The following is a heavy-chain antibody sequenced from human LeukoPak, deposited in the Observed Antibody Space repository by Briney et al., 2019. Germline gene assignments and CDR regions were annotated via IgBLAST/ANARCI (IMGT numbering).Heavy chain of an antibody. J-gene: IGHJ3*02. CDR1: GGSISSYY. CDR2: IHTSGST. V-gene: IGHV4-4*07. Sequence: SETLSLTCTVSGGSISSYYWSWIRQTAAKGLEWIGRIHTSGSTNYNPSLESRVAISIDMSKNQFSLNWNSVTAADTGVYYCVRDRAGDSFDIWGQGTMVTVSS. CDR3: VRDRAGDSFDI. D-gene: IGHD7-27*01.